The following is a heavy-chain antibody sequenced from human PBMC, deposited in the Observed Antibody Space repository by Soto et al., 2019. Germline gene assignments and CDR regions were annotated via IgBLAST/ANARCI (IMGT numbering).Heavy chain of an antibody. CDR3: ARPQYSTGWYMGY. D-gene: IGHD6-19*01. V-gene: IGHV4-39*01. J-gene: IGHJ4*02. Sequence: PSETLSLTCTVSGDSISSSSYYWGWIRQPPGKGLEWIGSIYHSGSTYYNPSLKSRVTISVDTSKNQFSLNLSSVTAADTAVYYCARPQYSTGWYMGYWGQGTLVTVS. CDR2: IYHSGST. CDR1: GDSISSSSYY.